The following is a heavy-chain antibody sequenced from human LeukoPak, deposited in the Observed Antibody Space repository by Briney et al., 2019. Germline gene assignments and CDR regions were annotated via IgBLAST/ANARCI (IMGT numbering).Heavy chain of an antibody. CDR2: INPNSGGT. CDR1: GYTFTGYY. CDR3: ARGPVRNIAAAGSVRFDP. D-gene: IGHD6-13*01. V-gene: IGHV1-2*02. J-gene: IGHJ5*02. Sequence: ASVKVSCKASGYTFTGYYMHWVRQAPGQGPEWMGWINPNSGGTNYAQKFQGRVTMTRDTSISTAYMELSRLRSDDTAVYYCARGPVRNIAAAGSVRFDPWGQGTLVTVSS.